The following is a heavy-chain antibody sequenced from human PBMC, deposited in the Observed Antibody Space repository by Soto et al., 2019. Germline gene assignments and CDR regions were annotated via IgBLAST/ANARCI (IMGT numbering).Heavy chain of an antibody. CDR2: IKQDGSER. V-gene: IGHV3-7*03. CDR3: ARGGSSTRFMDY. Sequence: LRLSCAASGFAFSSYWISWVRQAPGKGLEWVANIKQDGSERYYVDSVKGRFTISRDNAKNSLYLQMNSLRAEDTAVYYCARGGSSTRFMDYWGQGTLVTVSS. CDR1: GFAFSSYW. J-gene: IGHJ4*02. D-gene: IGHD2-2*01.